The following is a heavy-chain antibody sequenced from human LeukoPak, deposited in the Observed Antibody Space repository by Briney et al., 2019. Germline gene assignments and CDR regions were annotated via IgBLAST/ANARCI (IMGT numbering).Heavy chain of an antibody. Sequence: GGSLRLSCAASGFTFSSYGMHWVRQAPGKGLEWVAFIRYDGSNKYYADSVKGRFTISRDNSKNTLYLQMNSLRAEDTAVYYCAKTVCSGGSCLLFDHWGQGTLVTVSS. V-gene: IGHV3-30*02. J-gene: IGHJ4*02. CDR3: AKTVCSGGSCLLFDH. CDR2: IRYDGSNK. CDR1: GFTFSSYG. D-gene: IGHD2-15*01.